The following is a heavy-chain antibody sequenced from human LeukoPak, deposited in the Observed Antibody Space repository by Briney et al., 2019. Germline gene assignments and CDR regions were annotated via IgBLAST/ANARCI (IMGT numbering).Heavy chain of an antibody. D-gene: IGHD2-8*01. CDR1: GFTFSGYN. CDR3: ARGQNGFDY. CDR2: LSASTTYI. V-gene: IGHV3-21*01. J-gene: IGHJ4*02. Sequence: GGSLRLSCAASGFTFSGYNMNWVRQAPGKGLEWVSSLSASTTYIYYADSVKGRFTISRDNAKNSLYLQMNSLRGEDTAVYYCARGQNGFDYWGQGTLVAVSS.